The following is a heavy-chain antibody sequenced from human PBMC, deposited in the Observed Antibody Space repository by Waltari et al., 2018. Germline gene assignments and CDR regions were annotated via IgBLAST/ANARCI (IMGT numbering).Heavy chain of an antibody. D-gene: IGHD1-26*01. CDR3: ARLIVGATTVWFDP. J-gene: IGHJ5*02. CDR1: GGSISSSSYY. CDR2: SYYSGST. Sequence: QLQLQESGPGLVKPSETLSLTCTVSGGSISSSSYYWGWIRQPPGKGLEWIGSSYYSGSTYYNPSLKSRVTISVDTSKNQFSLKLSSVTAADTAVYYCARLIVGATTVWFDPWGQGTLVTVSS. V-gene: IGHV4-39*07.